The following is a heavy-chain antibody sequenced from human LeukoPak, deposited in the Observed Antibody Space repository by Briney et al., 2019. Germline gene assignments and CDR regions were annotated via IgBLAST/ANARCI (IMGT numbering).Heavy chain of an antibody. D-gene: IGHD2-2*01. CDR2: INHSRST. CDR3: ARASNDCSSTSCPFDY. V-gene: IGHV4-34*01. CDR1: GGSFSGYY. Sequence: SETLSLTCAVYGGSFSGYYWSWIRQPPGKGLEWIGEINHSRSTNYNPSLKSRVTISVDTSKNQFSLKLSSVTAADTAVYYCARASNDCSSTSCPFDYWGQGTLVTVSS. J-gene: IGHJ4*02.